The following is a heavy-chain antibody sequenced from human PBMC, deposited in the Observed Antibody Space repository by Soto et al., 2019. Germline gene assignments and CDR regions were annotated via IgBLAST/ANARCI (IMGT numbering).Heavy chain of an antibody. D-gene: IGHD2-2*01. V-gene: IGHV3-73*01. CDR1: GFTFSGSA. Sequence: PGGSLRLSCAASGFTFSGSAMHWVRQASGKGLEWVGRIRSKANSYATAYAASVDGRFTISRDDSKNTAYRQMNSLKTEDTAVYYCTLRGVPAASQRFYYYYMDVWGKGTTVTVSS. CDR2: IRSKANSYAT. CDR3: TLRGVPAASQRFYYYYMDV. J-gene: IGHJ6*03.